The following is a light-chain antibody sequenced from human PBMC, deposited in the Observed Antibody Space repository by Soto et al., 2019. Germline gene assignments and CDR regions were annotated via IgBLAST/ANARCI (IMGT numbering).Light chain of an antibody. CDR2: DVS. CDR1: SSDVGGYNY. Sequence: SVLTQPRSVSGSPGQSVTISCTGTSSDVGGYNYVSWYQQHPGKAPKLMIYDVSKRPSGVPDRFSGSKSGNTASLTISGLQAEDEADYYCCSYADSYPPFVFGTGNKVTVL. J-gene: IGLJ1*01. V-gene: IGLV2-11*01. CDR3: CSYADSYPPFV.